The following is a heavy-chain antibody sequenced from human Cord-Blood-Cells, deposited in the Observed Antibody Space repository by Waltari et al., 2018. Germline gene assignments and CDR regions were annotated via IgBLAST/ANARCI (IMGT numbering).Heavy chain of an antibody. D-gene: IGHD6-6*01. J-gene: IGHJ4*02. CDR2: IIPILGIA. CDR1: GGTFSSYA. V-gene: IGHV1-69*09. CDR3: ARDLLYSSSSNFDY. Sequence: QVQLVQSGAEVKKPGSSVKVSCKASGGTFSSYAISWVRQAPGQGLEWMGRIIPILGIANYAQKFQGRVTITADKSTSTAYMELSSLRSEDTAVYYCARDLLYSSSSNFDYWGQGTLVTVSS.